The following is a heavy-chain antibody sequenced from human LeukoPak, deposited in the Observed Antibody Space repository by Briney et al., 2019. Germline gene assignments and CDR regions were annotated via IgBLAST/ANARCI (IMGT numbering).Heavy chain of an antibody. CDR2: IYYSGST. CDR1: GFSISSYY. Sequence: SETLSLTCTVSGFSISSYYWSWLRQPPGKGLEWFGYIYYSGSTNYNPSLKSRVTISVDTSKNQFSLKLSSVTAADTAVYYCARDTDGTATFDYWGQGTLVTVSS. D-gene: IGHD5-18*01. J-gene: IGHJ4*02. V-gene: IGHV4-59*01. CDR3: ARDTDGTATFDY.